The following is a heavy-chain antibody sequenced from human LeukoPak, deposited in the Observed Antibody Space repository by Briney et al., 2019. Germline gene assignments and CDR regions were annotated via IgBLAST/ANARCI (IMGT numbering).Heavy chain of an antibody. V-gene: IGHV4-34*01. J-gene: IGHJ5*02. CDR3: ARGGYDFWSGYYPPGYCWFDP. Sequence: SETLSLTCAVYGGSFSGYYWSWIRQPPGKGLEWIGEINHSGSTNYNPSLKSRVTISVDTSKNQFSLKLSSVTAADTAVYYCARGGYDFWSGYYPPGYCWFDPWGQGTLVTVSS. CDR2: INHSGST. D-gene: IGHD3-3*01. CDR1: GGSFSGYY.